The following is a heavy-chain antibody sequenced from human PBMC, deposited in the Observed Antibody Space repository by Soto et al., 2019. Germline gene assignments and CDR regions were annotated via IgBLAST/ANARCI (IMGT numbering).Heavy chain of an antibody. Sequence: ASVNGACKTSGYTFSVDAIHCVRQAPGQRLEWMGWINAGNGNTKYSQKFQGRVTITRDTSASTAYMELSSLRSEDTAVYYCARSTGVVVWADYWVQGTRVTVS. CDR1: GYTFSVDA. J-gene: IGHJ4*02. V-gene: IGHV1-3*01. CDR3: ARSTGVVVWADY. CDR2: INAGNGNT. D-gene: IGHD2-15*01.